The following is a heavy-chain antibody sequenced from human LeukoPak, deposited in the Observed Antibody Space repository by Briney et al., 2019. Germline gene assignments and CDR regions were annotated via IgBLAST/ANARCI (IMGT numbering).Heavy chain of an antibody. CDR1: GFTFSSYG. CDR3: ARGIRWASDY. D-gene: IGHD4-23*01. Sequence: GGSLRLSCAASGFTFSSYGMVWVRQAPGKGLEYVSGITSNGGTTYYGNSVKGRFTISRDNSKDTLYLQMGSLRSEDMAVYYCARGIRWASDYWGQGTLVAVAS. V-gene: IGHV3-64*01. CDR2: ITSNGGTT. J-gene: IGHJ4*02.